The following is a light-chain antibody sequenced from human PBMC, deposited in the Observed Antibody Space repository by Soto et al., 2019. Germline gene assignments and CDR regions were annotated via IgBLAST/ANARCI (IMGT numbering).Light chain of an antibody. J-gene: IGKJ4*01. CDR2: DAS. V-gene: IGKV3-11*01. Sequence: EIVLKQSPATLSLSPGERATLSCRASQSVSNYLAWYQQKPGQAPRLLIYDASNRATGIPARFSGSGSGTDFTLTISTLEPEDFAVYYCQQHINRLSFGGGTKVEIK. CDR3: QQHINRLS. CDR1: QSVSNY.